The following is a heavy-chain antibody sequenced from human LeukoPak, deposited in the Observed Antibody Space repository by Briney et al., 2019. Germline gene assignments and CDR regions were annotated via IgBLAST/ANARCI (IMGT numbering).Heavy chain of an antibody. CDR2: IYTSGST. V-gene: IGHV4-4*07. CDR1: GGSISSYY. Sequence: PSETLSLTCTVSGGSISSYYWSWIRQPAGKGLEWIGRIYTSGSTNYNPSLKSRVTMSVDTSKNQFSLELSSVTAADTAVYYCARGELCRGGSCYSSPPPDYWGQGTLVTVSS. J-gene: IGHJ4*02. D-gene: IGHD2-15*01. CDR3: ARGELCRGGSCYSSPPPDY.